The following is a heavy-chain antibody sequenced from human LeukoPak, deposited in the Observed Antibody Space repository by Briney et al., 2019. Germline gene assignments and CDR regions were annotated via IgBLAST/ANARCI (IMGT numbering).Heavy chain of an antibody. D-gene: IGHD3-10*01. CDR2: ISGSGGST. Sequence: GSLKLSCATSGFTLSSYAIGWVPQAPGKGPEWVSAISGSGGSTYYADSVKGRFTISRDNSKNTLYLQMHCLTAGDTAVYYCAKDQITMARGVIRSGPFVSWGHGTLVTVSS. CDR3: AKDQITMARGVIRSGPFVS. J-gene: IGHJ5*01. CDR1: GFTLSSYA. V-gene: IGHV3-23*01.